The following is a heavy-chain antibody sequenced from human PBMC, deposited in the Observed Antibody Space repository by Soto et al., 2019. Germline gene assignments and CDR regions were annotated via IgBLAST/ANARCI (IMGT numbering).Heavy chain of an antibody. V-gene: IGHV3-15*01. D-gene: IGHD4-4*01. Sequence: GGSLRLSCAASGFTFSHAWMSWVRQAPGKGLEWVGRIKSKADGETKDYGAPVRGRFTISRDDSQDILYLHMNSLRIEDTAVYYCCVIKRRDQYSTSGYWFDPWGPGTLVTVSS. CDR1: GFTFSHAW. CDR2: IKSKADGETK. J-gene: IGHJ5*02. CDR3: CVIKRRDQYSTSGYWFDP.